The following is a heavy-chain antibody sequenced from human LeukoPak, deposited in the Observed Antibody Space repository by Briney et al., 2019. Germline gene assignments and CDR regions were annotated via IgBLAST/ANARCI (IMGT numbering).Heavy chain of an antibody. CDR1: GYTFTSYG. CDR2: ISAYNGNT. V-gene: IGHV1-18*01. CDR3: ARDGAAARPEYYYYYGMDV. D-gene: IGHD6-13*01. Sequence: WASVKVSCTASGYTFTSYGISWVRQAPGQGLEWMGWISAYNGNTNYAQKLQGRVTMTTDTSTSTAYMELRSLRSEDTAVYYCARDGAAARPEYYYYYGMDVWGQGTTVTVSS. J-gene: IGHJ6*02.